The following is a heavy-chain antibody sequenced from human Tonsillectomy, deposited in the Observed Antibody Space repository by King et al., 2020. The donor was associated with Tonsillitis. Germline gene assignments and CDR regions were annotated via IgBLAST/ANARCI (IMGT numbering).Heavy chain of an antibody. CDR3: ARHLAHGGNPYYYYSYGMDV. Sequence: VQLQESGPGLVKPSETLSLTCTVSGGSISSYYWSWIRQPPGKGLEWIGYNYYSGSTNYNPSLKSRVTISVDTSKKQFSLKLSSVTAADTAVYYCARHLAHGGNPYYYYSYGMDVWGQGPTVTVSS. CDR1: GGSISSYY. D-gene: IGHD4-23*01. CDR2: NYYSGST. V-gene: IGHV4-59*08. J-gene: IGHJ6*02.